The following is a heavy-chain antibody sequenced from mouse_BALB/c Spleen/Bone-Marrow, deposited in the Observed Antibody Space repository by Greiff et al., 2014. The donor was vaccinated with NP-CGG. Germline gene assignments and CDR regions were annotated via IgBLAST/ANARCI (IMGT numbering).Heavy chain of an antibody. J-gene: IGHJ4*01. D-gene: IGHD2-14*01. CDR2: INPYNGGI. CDR3: ARKGPYYRYDPYAMDY. CDR1: GYSFTGYT. V-gene: IGHV1-18*01. Sequence: VQLQQSGPELVKPGASMKISCKASGYSFTGYTMNWVKQSHGKNLEWIGLINPYNGGISYNQKFKGKATLTVDKSSSTAYMELLSLTSEDSAVYYCARKGPYYRYDPYAMDYWGQGTSVTVSS.